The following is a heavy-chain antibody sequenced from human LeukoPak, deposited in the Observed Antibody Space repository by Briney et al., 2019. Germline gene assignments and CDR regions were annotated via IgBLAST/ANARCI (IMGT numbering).Heavy chain of an antibody. CDR3: ARVLEGSSGQHWYFDL. CDR1: GFTVSSNY. V-gene: IGHV3-66*01. J-gene: IGHJ2*01. D-gene: IGHD6-19*01. CDR2: IYSGGST. Sequence: GGSLRLSCAASGFTVSSNYMSWVRQAPGEGLEWVSVIYSGGSTYYADSVKGRFTISRDNSKNTLYLQMNSLRAEDTAVYYCARVLEGSSGQHWYFDLWGRGTLVTVSS.